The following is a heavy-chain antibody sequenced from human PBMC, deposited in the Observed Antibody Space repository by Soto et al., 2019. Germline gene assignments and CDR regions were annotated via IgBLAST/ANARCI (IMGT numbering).Heavy chain of an antibody. Sequence: QVHLQQWGAGLLKPSETLSLNCAVYGGSFSGYYWTWIRQSPGKGLEWIGEINRSGGSTYSPALKSRVTISVETSKNQFSLKLSSVTAADTAVYYCARGRYCSSNSCIRAFDVWGQGTMVTVSS. J-gene: IGHJ3*01. V-gene: IGHV4-34*01. D-gene: IGHD2-2*01. CDR2: INRSGGS. CDR1: GGSFSGYY. CDR3: ARGRYCSSNSCIRAFDV.